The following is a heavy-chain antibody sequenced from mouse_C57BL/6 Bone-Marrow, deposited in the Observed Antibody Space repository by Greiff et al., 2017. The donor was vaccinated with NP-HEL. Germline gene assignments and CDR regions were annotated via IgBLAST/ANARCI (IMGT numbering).Heavy chain of an antibody. D-gene: IGHD1-1*01. J-gene: IGHJ2*01. CDR2: IYPGSGNT. Sequence: VKLQQSGPELVKPGASVKISCKASGYSFTSYYIHWVKQRPGQGLEWIGWIYPGSGNTKYNEKFKGKATLTADTSSSTAYMQLSSLTSEDSAVYYCSYYYGTLDYWGQGTTLTVSS. V-gene: IGHV1-66*01. CDR1: GYSFTSYY. CDR3: SYYYGTLDY.